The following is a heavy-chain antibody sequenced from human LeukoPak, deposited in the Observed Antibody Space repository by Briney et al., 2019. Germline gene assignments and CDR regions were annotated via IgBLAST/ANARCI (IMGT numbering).Heavy chain of an antibody. J-gene: IGHJ4*02. CDR2: IYSSGTT. D-gene: IGHD6-25*01. CDR1: GASIRNTSFY. Sequence: SETLSLTCAVSGASIRNTSFYWGWIRQPPGKGLQWIASIYSSGTTYYNPSIKSRITLFVDTSKNQVSLKLRSVTAADTAVYYCARQAAGIPVWGQGTLVTVSS. V-gene: IGHV4-39*01. CDR3: ARQAAGIPV.